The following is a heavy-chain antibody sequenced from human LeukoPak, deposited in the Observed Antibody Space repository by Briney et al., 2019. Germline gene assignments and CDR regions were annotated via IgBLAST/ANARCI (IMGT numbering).Heavy chain of an antibody. Sequence: GGSLRLSCAASGFTFSDYYMSWVRQAPGKGLEWVSVIYSGGSTYYADSVKGRFTISRDNSKNTLYLQMNSLRVEDTAVYYCARDRYYESSGYYYSDYWGQGTLVTVSS. CDR1: GFTFSDYY. V-gene: IGHV3-66*01. CDR3: ARDRYYESSGYYYSDY. D-gene: IGHD3-22*01. J-gene: IGHJ4*02. CDR2: IYSGGST.